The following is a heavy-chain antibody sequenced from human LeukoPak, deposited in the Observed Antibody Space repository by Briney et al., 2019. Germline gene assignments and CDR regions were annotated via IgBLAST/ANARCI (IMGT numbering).Heavy chain of an antibody. V-gene: IGHV4-59*01. CDR3: ARDRGSITIFGVVIGPDYGMDV. J-gene: IGHJ6*02. D-gene: IGHD3-3*01. CDR1: GASISTYY. Sequence: SETLSLTCTVSGASISTYYWSWIRQPPGKGLEWIGYIYCSGSTNYNPSLKSRVTISVDTSKNQFSLKLSSVTAADTAVYYCARDRGSITIFGVVIGPDYGMDVWGQGTTVTVSS. CDR2: IYCSGST.